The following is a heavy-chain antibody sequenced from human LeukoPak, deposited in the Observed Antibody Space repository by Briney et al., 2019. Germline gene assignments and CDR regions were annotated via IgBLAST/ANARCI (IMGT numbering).Heavy chain of an antibody. J-gene: IGHJ6*03. D-gene: IGHD2-2*01. Sequence: SETLSLTCTVSGYSLSSGYYWSWIRQPAGKGLEWIGRIYTSGSTNYNPSLKSRVTMSVDTSKNQFSLKLSSVTAADTAVYYCARDLPVVVPAATRWYYYYMDVWGKGTTVTISS. CDR3: ARDLPVVVPAATRWYYYYMDV. V-gene: IGHV4-4*07. CDR1: GYSLSSGYY. CDR2: IYTSGST.